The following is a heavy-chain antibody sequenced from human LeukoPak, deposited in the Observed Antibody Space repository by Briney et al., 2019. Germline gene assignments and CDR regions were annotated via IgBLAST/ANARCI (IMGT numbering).Heavy chain of an antibody. V-gene: IGHV3-30*18. Sequence: GRSLRLSCAASGFTFSSYGMHWVRQAPGKGLEWVAVISYDGSNKYYSDSVKGRFTISRDNSKNTLYLQMNSLRAEDTAVYYCAKVEVYSSGWYRHFYGMDVWGQGTTVTVSS. CDR3: AKVEVYSSGWYRHFYGMDV. D-gene: IGHD6-19*01. CDR1: GFTFSSYG. CDR2: ISYDGSNK. J-gene: IGHJ6*02.